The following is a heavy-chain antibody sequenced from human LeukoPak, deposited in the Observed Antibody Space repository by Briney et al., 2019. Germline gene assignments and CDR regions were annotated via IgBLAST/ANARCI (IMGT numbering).Heavy chain of an antibody. CDR2: ISYDGSNK. Sequence: GGSLRLSCAASGFTFSSYGMHWVRQAPGKGLEWVAVISYDGSNKYYADSVKGRFTISRDNAKKSLYLQMNSVRAEDTAVYYCARDPGYSSGWFDYWGQGALVTVSS. V-gene: IGHV3-30*03. J-gene: IGHJ4*02. D-gene: IGHD6-19*01. CDR3: ARDPGYSSGWFDY. CDR1: GFTFSSYG.